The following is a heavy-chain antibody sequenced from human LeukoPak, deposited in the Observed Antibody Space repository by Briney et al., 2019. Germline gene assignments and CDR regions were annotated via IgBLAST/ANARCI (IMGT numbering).Heavy chain of an antibody. D-gene: IGHD6-19*01. CDR2: IYYSGST. Sequence: SETLSLTCTVSGDSISSSSSYWGWIRQPPGEGLEWIGSIYYSGSTYYNTSLKSRVTIFVDTSKNQFFLKLSSVTAADTAVYYCARHVAGGGYRDALDIWGRGTQVTVSS. CDR3: ARHVAGGGYRDALDI. J-gene: IGHJ3*02. V-gene: IGHV4-39*01. CDR1: GDSISSSSSY.